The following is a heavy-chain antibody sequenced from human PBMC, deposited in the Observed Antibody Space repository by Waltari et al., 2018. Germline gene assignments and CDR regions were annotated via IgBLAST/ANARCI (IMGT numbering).Heavy chain of an antibody. CDR2: IIPIFGTA. J-gene: IGHJ6*02. Sequence: QVQLVQSGAEVKKPGSSVKVSCKASGGTFSSYAISWVRQAPGQGLEWMGRIIPIFGTANYAQKCQGRVTITADKTTSTAYMELSSLRSEDTAVYYCARVGWRVAATRDYYYGMDVWGQGTTVTVSS. CDR1: GGTFSSYA. CDR3: ARVGWRVAATRDYYYGMDV. D-gene: IGHD2-15*01. V-gene: IGHV1-69*08.